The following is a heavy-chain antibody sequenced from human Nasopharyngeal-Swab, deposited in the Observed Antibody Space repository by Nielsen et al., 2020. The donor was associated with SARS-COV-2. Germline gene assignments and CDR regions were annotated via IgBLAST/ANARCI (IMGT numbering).Heavy chain of an antibody. D-gene: IGHD4-17*01. V-gene: IGHV4-34*01. Sequence: WIRQPPGKRLEWIGEINHSGSTNYNPSLKSRVTISVDTSKNQFSLKLSSVTAADTAVYYCAGRPDYGDYTGGFDYWGQGTLVTVSS. CDR3: AGRPDYGDYTGGFDY. J-gene: IGHJ4*02. CDR2: INHSGST.